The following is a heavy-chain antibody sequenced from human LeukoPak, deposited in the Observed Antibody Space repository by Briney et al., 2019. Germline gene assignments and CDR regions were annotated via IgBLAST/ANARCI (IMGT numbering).Heavy chain of an antibody. CDR2: ISSSSSYI. J-gene: IGHJ4*02. V-gene: IGHV3-21*01. D-gene: IGHD2-2*01. CDR3: ARVLSFPAIGVPLDY. Sequence: GGSLRLSCAASGFTFSSYSMNWVRQAPGKGLEWGSSISSSSSYIYYADSVKGRFTISRDNAKNSLYLQMNSLRAEDTAVYYCARVLSFPAIGVPLDYWGQGTLVTVSS. CDR1: GFTFSSYS.